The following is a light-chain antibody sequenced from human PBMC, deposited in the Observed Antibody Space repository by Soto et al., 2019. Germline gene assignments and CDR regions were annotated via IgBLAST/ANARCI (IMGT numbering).Light chain of an antibody. CDR2: GAS. CDR3: QQYGSSVWT. CDR1: QSVSSSY. J-gene: IGKJ1*01. Sequence: EIVLTQSPGTLSLSPVERATLSCMASQSVSSSYLAWYQQKPGQAPRLLIYGASSRATGIPDRFSGSGSGTEFTLTISSLQSEDFAVYYCQQYGSSVWTFGQGTKVDIK. V-gene: IGKV3-20*01.